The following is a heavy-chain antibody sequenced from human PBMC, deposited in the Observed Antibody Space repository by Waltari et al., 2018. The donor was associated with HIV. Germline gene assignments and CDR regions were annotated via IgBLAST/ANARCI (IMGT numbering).Heavy chain of an antibody. CDR3: ARAHITMIRGGNAFDI. CDR1: GLTFRSFE. D-gene: IGHD3-10*01. Sequence: EVQLVESGGGLVQPGGSLRISCAASGLTFRSFEMNWVRQAPGKGLEWVSYISRSGSTIHYADSVKGRFTISRDNAKNSLYLRMNSLRAEDTAVYYCARAHITMIRGGNAFDIWGQGTMVTVSS. J-gene: IGHJ3*02. CDR2: ISRSGSTI. V-gene: IGHV3-48*03.